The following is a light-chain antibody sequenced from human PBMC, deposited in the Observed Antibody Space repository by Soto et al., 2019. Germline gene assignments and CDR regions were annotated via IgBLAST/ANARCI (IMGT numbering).Light chain of an antibody. CDR2: DAS. J-gene: IGKJ1*01. V-gene: IGKV1-5*01. Sequence: EIQMTLSPSTLSGCVGDRVTITCRASQTISSWLAWYQQKPGKAPNLLIYDASSLQSGVPSRFSGSGFGTEFTLTISSLQPGDFATYYSQQSSSRSTFGHGTKVDIK. CDR3: QQSSSRST. CDR1: QTISSW.